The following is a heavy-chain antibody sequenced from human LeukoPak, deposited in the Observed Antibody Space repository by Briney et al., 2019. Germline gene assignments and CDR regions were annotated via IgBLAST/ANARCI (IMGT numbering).Heavy chain of an antibody. J-gene: IGHJ4*02. V-gene: IGHV4-34*01. CDR2: INHSGST. CDR1: GGSFSGYY. D-gene: IGHD1-26*01. Sequence: PSETLSLTCAVYGGSFSGYYWSWVRQPPGKGLEWIGEINHSGSTNYNPSLKSRVTISVDTSKNQFSLKLSSVTAADTAVYYCARLSGSEDYWGQGTLVTVSS. CDR3: ARLSGSEDY.